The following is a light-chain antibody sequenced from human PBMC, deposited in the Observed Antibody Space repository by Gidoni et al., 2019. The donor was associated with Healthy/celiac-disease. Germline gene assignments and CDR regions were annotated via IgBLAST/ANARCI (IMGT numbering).Light chain of an antibody. CDR3: QQSYSTLT. CDR2: AAS. CDR1: QSISSY. V-gene: IGKV1-39*01. J-gene: IGKJ3*01. Sequence: DIQMTQSPSSLSASVGDRVTITCRASQSISSYLNWYQQKPEKAPKLLIYAASSLQSGVPSRFSGSGSGTDFTLTISSLQPEDFATYYCQQSYSTLTFGPGTKVDIK.